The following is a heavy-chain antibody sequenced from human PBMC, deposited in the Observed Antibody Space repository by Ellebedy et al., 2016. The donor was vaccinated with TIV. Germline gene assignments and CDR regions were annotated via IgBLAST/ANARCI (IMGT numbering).Heavy chain of an antibody. D-gene: IGHD1-14*01. J-gene: IGHJ3*02. Sequence: MPSETLSLSCTVSGDSISSYYWSWIRQPQGKGLDWIGHIYYSGGAKYNPSLKSRVTISVDTSKNQFSLKLSSVTAADTAVYYCARSYKRTARDAFDIWGQGTMVTVSS. CDR3: ARSYKRTARDAFDI. CDR2: IYYSGGA. V-gene: IGHV4-59*01. CDR1: GDSISSYY.